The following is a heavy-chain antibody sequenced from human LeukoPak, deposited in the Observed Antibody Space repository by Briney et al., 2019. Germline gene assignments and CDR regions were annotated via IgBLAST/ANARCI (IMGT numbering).Heavy chain of an antibody. CDR2: IIPILGIA. Sequence: SVKVSCNASGGTFGSYAISWVRQAPGQGLEWMGRIIPILGIANYAQKFQGRVTITADKSTSTAYMELNSLGAEDTAVYYCAKDDVGYCSSTSCRAYFDYWGQGTQVTVSS. CDR3: AKDDVGYCSSTSCRAYFDY. J-gene: IGHJ4*02. D-gene: IGHD2-2*01. CDR1: GGTFGSYA. V-gene: IGHV1-69*04.